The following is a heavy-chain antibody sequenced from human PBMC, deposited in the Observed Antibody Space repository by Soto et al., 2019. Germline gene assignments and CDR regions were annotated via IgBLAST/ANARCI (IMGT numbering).Heavy chain of an antibody. CDR3: GRDIGVIRDF. Sequence: EVQLVESGGNLVQPGGSLRLSCAASGFTLSTYSMNWVRQAPGKGLVWVSFIGTSSTDIYYADSVKGRFIISRDNAENSLYLQMVSLRVEDTAMYYCGRDIGVIRDFWGQGTLVTVSS. J-gene: IGHJ4*02. V-gene: IGHV3-48*01. D-gene: IGHD2-2*01. CDR2: IGTSSTDI. CDR1: GFTLSTYS.